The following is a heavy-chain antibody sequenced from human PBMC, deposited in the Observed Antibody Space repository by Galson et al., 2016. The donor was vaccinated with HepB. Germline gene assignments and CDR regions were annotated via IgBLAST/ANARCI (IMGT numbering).Heavy chain of an antibody. V-gene: IGHV4-4*07. J-gene: IGHJ4*02. CDR1: GASISSYF. Sequence: SETLSLTCTVSGASISSYFWSWIRQPAGKRLEWIGRIYTSGSTNYNPSLKSRVTMSIDTSNNQLSLKLSSVTAADTAVYYCARELRFLEWPPAGYYFDYWGLGTLVTVSS. CDR3: ARELRFLEWPPAGYYFDY. D-gene: IGHD3-3*01. CDR2: IYTSGST.